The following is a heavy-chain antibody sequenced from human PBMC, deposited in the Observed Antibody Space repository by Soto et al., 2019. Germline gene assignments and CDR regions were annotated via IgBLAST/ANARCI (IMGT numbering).Heavy chain of an antibody. CDR1: GFTFSSYA. D-gene: IGHD6-13*01. CDR2: ISGSGGST. V-gene: IGHV3-23*01. J-gene: IGHJ1*01. CDR3: AKDIEQQLVYFQH. Sequence: LRLSCAASGFTFSSYAMRWVRQAPGKGLEWVSAISGSGGSTYYADSVKGLFTISRDNSKNTLYLQMNSLRAEDTAVYYCAKDIEQQLVYFQHWGQGTLVTVSS.